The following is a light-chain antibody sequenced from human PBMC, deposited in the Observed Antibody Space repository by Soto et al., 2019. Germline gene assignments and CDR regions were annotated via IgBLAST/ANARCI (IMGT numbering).Light chain of an antibody. J-gene: IGKJ3*01. CDR3: KQYNNWPSFT. CDR2: GAS. Sequence: DIVMTQSPATLSVSPGERATLSCRASQSVSRNLAWYQQKPGQAPRLLVYGASTRATGIPARFSGSGSGTEFILTISILQSEDVALYYCKQYNNWPSFTFGPGTKVDIK. V-gene: IGKV3-15*01. CDR1: QSVSRN.